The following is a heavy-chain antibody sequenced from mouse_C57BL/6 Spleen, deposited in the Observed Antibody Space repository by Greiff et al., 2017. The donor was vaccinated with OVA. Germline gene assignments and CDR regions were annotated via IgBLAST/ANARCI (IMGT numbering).Heavy chain of an antibody. CDR2: ISSGGSYT. CDR3: ARHYYGSSYGGFDY. J-gene: IGHJ2*01. V-gene: IGHV5-6*01. Sequence: EVMLVESGGDLVKPGGSLKLSCAASGFTFSSYGMSWVRQTPDKRLEWVATISSGGSYTYYPDSVKGRFTISRDNAKNTLYLQMSSLKSEDTAMYYCARHYYGSSYGGFDYWGQGTTLTVSS. D-gene: IGHD1-1*01. CDR1: GFTFSSYG.